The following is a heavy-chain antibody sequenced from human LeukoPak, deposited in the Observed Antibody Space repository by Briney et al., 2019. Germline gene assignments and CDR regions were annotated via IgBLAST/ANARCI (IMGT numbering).Heavy chain of an antibody. Sequence: SETLSLTCTVSGGSISSYYWNWIRQPPGKGLEWIGYIYYSGSTYYNPSLRSRVTISVDTSKNQFSLKLSSVTAADTAVYYCARSSEGRYYYDSSGFSYYYYYMDVWGKGTTVTISS. V-gene: IGHV4-59*01. J-gene: IGHJ6*03. D-gene: IGHD3-22*01. CDR1: GGSISSYY. CDR2: IYYSGST. CDR3: ARSSEGRYYYDSSGFSYYYYYMDV.